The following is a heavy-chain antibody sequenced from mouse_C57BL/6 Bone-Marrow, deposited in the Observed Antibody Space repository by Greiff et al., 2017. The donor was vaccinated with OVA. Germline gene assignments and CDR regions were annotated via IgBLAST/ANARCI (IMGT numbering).Heavy chain of an antibody. Sequence: VESGEGLVKPGGSLKLFRAASGFTFSSHAMSWVRQTPEKRLEWVAYISSGGDYFYYADTVKGRVTISRDNARNTLYLQMSSLKSEDTAMYYCTRDGYYAMDYWGQGTSVTVSS. CDR1: GFTFSSHA. CDR3: TRDGYYAMDY. D-gene: IGHD2-3*01. V-gene: IGHV5-9-1*02. J-gene: IGHJ4*01. CDR2: ISSGGDYF.